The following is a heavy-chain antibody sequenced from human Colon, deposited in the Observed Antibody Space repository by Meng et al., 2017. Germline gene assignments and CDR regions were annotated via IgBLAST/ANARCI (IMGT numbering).Heavy chain of an antibody. CDR2: IYYDANT. D-gene: IGHD5-18*01. CDR3: AREFYVDTAMVIDS. Sequence: QVQLQESGPGLVKPSQTLSLTCTVSGGSLSSVNNQWSWIRQPPGKGPEYIGYIYYDANTYYNPSLKSRVTISIDTSKNQFSLRLNSVTAADTAVYYCAREFYVDTAMVIDSWGQGTLVTVSS. J-gene: IGHJ4*02. CDR1: GGSLSSVNNQ. V-gene: IGHV4-30-4*01.